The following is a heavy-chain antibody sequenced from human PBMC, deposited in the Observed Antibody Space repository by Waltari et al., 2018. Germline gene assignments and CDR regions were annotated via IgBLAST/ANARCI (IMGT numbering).Heavy chain of an antibody. CDR2: ISGTSYYI. Sequence: EVQLVESGGGLVKPGGSLRLSCGASGFPFGSYTLNWVRQAPGKGLEWVSSISGTSYYIYHADSVKGRFTTSRDNAKNSLYLQMNSLRAEDTAVYYCARETEEAFDFWGRGTMVTVSS. J-gene: IGHJ3*01. CDR1: GFPFGSYT. V-gene: IGHV3-21*01. D-gene: IGHD2-21*02. CDR3: ARETEEAFDF.